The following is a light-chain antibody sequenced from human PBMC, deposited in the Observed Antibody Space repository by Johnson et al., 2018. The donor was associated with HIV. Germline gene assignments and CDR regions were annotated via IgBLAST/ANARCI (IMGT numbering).Light chain of an antibody. CDR3: GTWDSSLSAYV. CDR2: DNN. Sequence: QPVLTQPPSVSAAPGQKVTISCSGSSSNIGNNYVSWYQQLPGTAPKLLIYDNNKRPSGIPDRFSGSKSGTSATLGITGLKTGDEADYYCGTWDSSLSAYVFGTGTKVTVL. CDR1: SSNIGNNY. V-gene: IGLV1-51*01. J-gene: IGLJ1*01.